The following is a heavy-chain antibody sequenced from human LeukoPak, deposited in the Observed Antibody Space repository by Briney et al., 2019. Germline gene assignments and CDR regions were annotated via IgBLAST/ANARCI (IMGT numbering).Heavy chain of an antibody. CDR1: GFTFSSYE. V-gene: IGHV3-48*03. D-gene: IGHD3-10*01. CDR2: ISSSGSTI. J-gene: IGHJ4*02. Sequence: GGSLRLSCAASGFTFSSYEMNWVRQAPGKGLEWVSHISSSGSTIYYADSVKGRFTISRDNSKNTLYLQMNSLRAEDTAVYYCAKDRDRDLFDYWGQGTLVTVSS. CDR3: AKDRDRDLFDY.